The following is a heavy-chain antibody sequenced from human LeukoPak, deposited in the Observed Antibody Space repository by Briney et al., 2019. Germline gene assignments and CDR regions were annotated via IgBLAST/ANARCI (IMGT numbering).Heavy chain of an antibody. D-gene: IGHD3-3*01. Sequence: GGSLRLSCAASGFTFSSYAMHWVRQAPGKGLEWVAVISYDGSNKYYADSVKGRFTISRDNSKNTLYLQMNSLRAEDTAVYYCARGRVPDVWGQGTTVTVSS. J-gene: IGHJ6*02. V-gene: IGHV3-30-3*01. CDR1: GFTFSSYA. CDR2: ISYDGSNK. CDR3: ARGRVPDV.